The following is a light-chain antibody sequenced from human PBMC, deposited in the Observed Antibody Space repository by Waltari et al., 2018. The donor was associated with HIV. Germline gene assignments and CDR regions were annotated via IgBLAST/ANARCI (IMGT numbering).Light chain of an antibody. CDR3: QQYDSTPLT. CDR2: WAS. J-gene: IGKJ4*01. CDR1: QSILYSSNNRNY. V-gene: IGKV4-1*01. Sequence: IVMTQSPDSLAVSLGERATINCKSSQSILYSSNNRNYLAWYKQKPGQRPKLLIYWASTRESGVPDRFTGNGSGTDFTLTISSLQAEDVSVYYCQQYDSTPLTFGGGTKVEIK.